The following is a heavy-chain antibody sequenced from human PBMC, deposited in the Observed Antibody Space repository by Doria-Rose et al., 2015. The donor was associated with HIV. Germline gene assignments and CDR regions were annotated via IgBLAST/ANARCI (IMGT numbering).Heavy chain of an antibody. D-gene: IGHD2-8*01. CDR2: ISSGSSTI. CDR3: ASHGYAMDY. V-gene: IGHV3-48*04. CDR1: GFTISDYG. J-gene: IGHJ4*01. Sequence: VKLMESGGGLVKPGGSLKLSCAASGFTISDYGMHWVRQAPEKGLEWVAYISSGSSTIYYADTVQCRFTISRDNAKNALCLQMTSVRSEDTAMYDCASHGYAMDYWGQGTSVTVSA.